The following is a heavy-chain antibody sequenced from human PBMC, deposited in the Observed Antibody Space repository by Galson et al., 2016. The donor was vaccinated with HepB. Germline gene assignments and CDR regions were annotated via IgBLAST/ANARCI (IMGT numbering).Heavy chain of an antibody. D-gene: IGHD4-23*01. Sequence: SLRLSCAASGFTFSSYAMHWVRQAPGKGLEWVAVISYDGSNKYYADSVKGRFTISRDNSKNTLYLQMNSLRAEDTAVYYCARDGGSRRWPLDYYYGMDVWGEGTTVTVSS. CDR3: ARDGGSRRWPLDYYYGMDV. CDR2: ISYDGSNK. V-gene: IGHV3-30-3*01. CDR1: GFTFSSYA. J-gene: IGHJ6*04.